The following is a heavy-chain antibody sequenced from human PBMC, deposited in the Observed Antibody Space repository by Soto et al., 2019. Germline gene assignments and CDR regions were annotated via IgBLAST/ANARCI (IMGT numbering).Heavy chain of an antibody. V-gene: IGHV4-34*10. J-gene: IGHJ4*02. Sequence: ASETLSLTCAVYGGSFSGYYWSWIRQPPGKGLEWIGEINHSGSTNYNPSLKSRVTISVDTSKNTLYLQMNSLRAEDTAVYYCVRYSYGFLPLPWYWGQGTLVTVSS. CDR3: VRYSYGFLPLPWY. CDR1: GGSFSGYY. CDR2: INHSGST. D-gene: IGHD5-18*01.